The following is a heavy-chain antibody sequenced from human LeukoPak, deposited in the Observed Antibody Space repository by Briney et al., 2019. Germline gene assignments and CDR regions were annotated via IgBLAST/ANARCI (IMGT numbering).Heavy chain of an antibody. CDR3: AREAFLQKYFQH. J-gene: IGHJ1*01. CDR1: GYTFTSYG. D-gene: IGHD4-11*01. Sequence: ASVKVSCKASGYTFTSYGISWVRQAPGQGLEWMGGIIPIFGTANYAQKFQGRVTITADESTSTAYMELSSLRSEDTVVYYCAREAFLQKYFQHWGQGTLVTVSS. V-gene: IGHV1-69*13. CDR2: IIPIFGTA.